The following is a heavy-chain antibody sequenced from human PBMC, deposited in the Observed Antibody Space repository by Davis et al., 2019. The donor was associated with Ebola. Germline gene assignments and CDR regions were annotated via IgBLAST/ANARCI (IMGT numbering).Heavy chain of an antibody. CDR2: ITPMLYTP. CDR3: ARNISGFFDY. V-gene: IGHV1-69*13. Sequence: SVKVSCKASGYTFTNYGITWVRQAPGQGLEWMGVITPMLYTPTYAQKFKGRVTITADESTTTAYMALSTLTSEDTAMYYCARNISGFFDYWGQGTLVTVSS. J-gene: IGHJ4*02. D-gene: IGHD6-19*01. CDR1: GYTFTNYG.